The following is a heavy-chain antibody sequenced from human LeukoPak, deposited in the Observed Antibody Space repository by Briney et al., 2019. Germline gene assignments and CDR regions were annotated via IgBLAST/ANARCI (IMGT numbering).Heavy chain of an antibody. CDR3: AREMATIRHPYYFDY. D-gene: IGHD5-24*01. J-gene: IGHJ4*02. CDR1: GFTFSNYD. V-gene: IGHV3-48*02. CDR2: ITSSSSTI. Sequence: GGSLRLSCAASGFTFSNYDMNSVRQAPGKGLEWISYITSSSSTIYYADSVKGRFTISRDNAKNSLFLQMNSLRDEDTALYYCAREMATIRHPYYFDYWGQGTLVTVSS.